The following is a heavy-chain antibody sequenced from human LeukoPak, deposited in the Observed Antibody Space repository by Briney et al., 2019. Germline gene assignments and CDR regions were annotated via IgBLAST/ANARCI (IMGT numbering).Heavy chain of an antibody. CDR2: IYSGGST. Sequence: QAGGSLRLSCAASGFTVSSNYMSWVRQAPGKGLEWVSVIYSGGSTYYADSVKGRFTISRDNSKNTLYLQMNSLRAEDTAVYYCARGGDIVVVPAAIGQGDYWGQGTLVTVSS. D-gene: IGHD2-2*02. V-gene: IGHV3-66*01. CDR1: GFTVSSNY. CDR3: ARGGDIVVVPAAIGQGDY. J-gene: IGHJ4*02.